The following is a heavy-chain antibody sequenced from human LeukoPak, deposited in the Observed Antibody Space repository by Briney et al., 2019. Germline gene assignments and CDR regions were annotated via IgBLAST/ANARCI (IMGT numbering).Heavy chain of an antibody. J-gene: IGHJ5*02. V-gene: IGHV3-33*01. CDR1: GFTFSSYG. Sequence: GGSLRLSCAASGFTFSSYGMHWVRQAPGKGLEWVAFIWYDGSNKYYTDSLEGRFTISRDNSKNTLYLQMNSLRAEDTAIYYCARDRGESWFDPWGQGTLVTVSS. D-gene: IGHD3-10*01. CDR3: ARDRGESWFDP. CDR2: IWYDGSNK.